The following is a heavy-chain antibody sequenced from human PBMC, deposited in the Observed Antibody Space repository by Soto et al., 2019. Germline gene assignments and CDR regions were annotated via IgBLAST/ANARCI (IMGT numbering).Heavy chain of an antibody. V-gene: IGHV3-48*02. CDR2: ISSSIATI. CDR3: ARGGAARPDY. J-gene: IGHJ4*02. D-gene: IGHD6-6*01. Sequence: EVQLVESGGGLVQPGGSLRLSCAASGFTFSNYGMNWVRQAPGKGLAWVSYISSSIATIQYADSVKGRFTISRDNAKNSLYLQMNSLRDEDTAVYYCARGGAARPDYWGQGPLVTVSS. CDR1: GFTFSNYG.